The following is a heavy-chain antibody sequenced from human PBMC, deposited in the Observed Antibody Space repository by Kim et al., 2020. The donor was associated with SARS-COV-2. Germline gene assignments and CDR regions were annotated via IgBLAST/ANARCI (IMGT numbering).Heavy chain of an antibody. J-gene: IGHJ6*03. Sequence: GGSLRLSCAASGFTFSSYGMHWVRQAPGKGLEWVAVISYDGSNKYYADSVKGRFTISRDNSKNTLYLQMNSLRAEDTAVYYCAKDPQRFLEWLLDGETGVYMDVWGKGTTVTVSS. D-gene: IGHD3-3*01. CDR3: AKDPQRFLEWLLDGETGVYMDV. CDR1: GFTFSSYG. CDR2: ISYDGSNK. V-gene: IGHV3-30*18.